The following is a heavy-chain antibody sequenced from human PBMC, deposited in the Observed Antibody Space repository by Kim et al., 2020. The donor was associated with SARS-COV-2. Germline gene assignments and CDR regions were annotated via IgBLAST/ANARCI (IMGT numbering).Heavy chain of an antibody. CDR2: INHSGST. CDR1: GGSFSGYY. J-gene: IGHJ3*02. D-gene: IGHD4-17*01. CDR3: ARGYGDYGSDAFDI. V-gene: IGHV4-34*01. Sequence: SETLSLTCAVYGGSFSGYYWSWIRQPPGKGLEWIGEINHSGSTNYNPSLKSRVTISVDTSKNQFSLKLSSVTAADTAVYYCARGYGDYGSDAFDIWGQGTMGTVSS.